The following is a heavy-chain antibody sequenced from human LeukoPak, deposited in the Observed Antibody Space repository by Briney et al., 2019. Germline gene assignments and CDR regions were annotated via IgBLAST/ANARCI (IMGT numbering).Heavy chain of an antibody. CDR2: ISPSGGST. Sequence: ASVKVSCKASGYTFTSYYMHWVRQAPGQGLEWMGIISPSGGSTSYAQKFQGRVTMTRDTSTSTVYMELSSLRSEDTAVYYCARLVSSFGWFDPWGQGTLVTVSS. CDR1: GYTFTSYY. J-gene: IGHJ5*02. CDR3: ARLVSSFGWFDP. V-gene: IGHV1-46*01. D-gene: IGHD3-3*02.